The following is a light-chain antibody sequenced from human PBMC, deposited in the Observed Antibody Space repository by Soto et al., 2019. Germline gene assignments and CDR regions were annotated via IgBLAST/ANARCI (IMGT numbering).Light chain of an antibody. Sequence: QSALTQPASVSGSPGQSITISCTETSSDVGGYNYVSWYQHHPGKAPKLMIYDVSYRPSGVSNRFSGSKSGNTASLTISVLQAEDEADYYCSSYRSTTTVFGSGTKLTVL. CDR3: SSYRSTTTV. J-gene: IGLJ1*01. V-gene: IGLV2-14*03. CDR2: DVS. CDR1: SSDVGGYNY.